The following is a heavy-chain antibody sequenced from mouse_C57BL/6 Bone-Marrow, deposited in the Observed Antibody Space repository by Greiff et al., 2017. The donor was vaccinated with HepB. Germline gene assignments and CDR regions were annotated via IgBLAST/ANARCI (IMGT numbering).Heavy chain of an antibody. CDR3: TRVHYYGSSQEYFDY. V-gene: IGHV5-9-1*02. Sequence: EVKVVESGEGLVKPGGSLKLSCAASGFTFSSYAMSWVRQTPEKRLEWVEYISSGGDYINYADTVKGRFTISRDNARNTLYLQMSGLKSEDTAMYYCTRVHYYGSSQEYFDYWGQGTTLTVSS. CDR1: GFTFSSYA. CDR2: ISSGGDYI. D-gene: IGHD1-1*01. J-gene: IGHJ2*01.